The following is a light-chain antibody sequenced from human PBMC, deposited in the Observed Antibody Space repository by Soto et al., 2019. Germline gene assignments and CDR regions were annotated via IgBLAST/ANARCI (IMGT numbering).Light chain of an antibody. CDR2: DAS. CDR1: QSVNSN. Sequence: EIVLTQSPGTLSLSPGERATLSCRASQSVNSNLAWYQQKPGQAPRLLIYDASNRATGIPVRFSGSGSGTDFTLTISSLEPEDFAVYYCQQSRAWPLTFGGGTKVEIK. J-gene: IGKJ4*01. CDR3: QQSRAWPLT. V-gene: IGKV3-11*01.